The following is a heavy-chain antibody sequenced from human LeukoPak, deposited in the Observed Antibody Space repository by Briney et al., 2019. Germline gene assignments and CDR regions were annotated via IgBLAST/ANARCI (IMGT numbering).Heavy chain of an antibody. D-gene: IGHD2-2*01. V-gene: IGHV3-21*01. CDR1: GFTFSSYS. CDR2: ISSSSSYI. CDR3: ANHLACGSTSCPPFDY. J-gene: IGHJ4*02. Sequence: GGSLRLSCAASGFTFSSYSMNWVREAPGKGVEWVSSISSSSSYIYYADSVKGRFTISRDNAKNSLYLQMNSLRAEDTAVYYCANHLACGSTSCPPFDYWGQGTLVTVSS.